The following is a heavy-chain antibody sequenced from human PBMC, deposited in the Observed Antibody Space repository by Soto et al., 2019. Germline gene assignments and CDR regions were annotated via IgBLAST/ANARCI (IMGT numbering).Heavy chain of an antibody. Sequence: GGSLRLSCAASGFTFSSYWMSWVRQAPGKGLEWVANIKQDGSEKYYVDSVKGRFTISRDNAKNSLYLQMNSLRAEDTAVYYCARERSPMGAYCGGDCNWFDPWGQGTLVTVSS. CDR2: IKQDGSEK. V-gene: IGHV3-7*03. CDR3: ARERSPMGAYCGGDCNWFDP. J-gene: IGHJ5*02. CDR1: GFTFSSYW. D-gene: IGHD2-21*02.